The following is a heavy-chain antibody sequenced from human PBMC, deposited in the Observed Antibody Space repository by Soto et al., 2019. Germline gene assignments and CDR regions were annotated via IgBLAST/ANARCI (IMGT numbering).Heavy chain of an antibody. J-gene: IGHJ6*02. D-gene: IGHD6-6*01. CDR3: ARDRIAARLEGHYYYYGMDV. Sequence: PGGSLRLSCAASGFTCSSYGRHWGRRAPGNRLGWVAVIWYDGSNKYYAESVKGRFTISRDNSKNTLYLQMNSLRAEDTAVYYCARDRIAARLEGHYYYYGMDVWGQGTTVTVSS. CDR2: IWYDGSNK. CDR1: GFTCSSYG. V-gene: IGHV3-33*01.